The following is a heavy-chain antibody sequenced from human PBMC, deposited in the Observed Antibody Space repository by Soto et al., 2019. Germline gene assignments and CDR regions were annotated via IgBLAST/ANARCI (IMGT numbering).Heavy chain of an antibody. CDR2: VYRTGAT. Sequence: QLQLQESGSGLVETAQTLSLTCIVSGDSISSGGFPWTWIRQSTGKGLEWIGYVYRTGATSYNPSLESRASISADTSRNQFSLKLMSVTPADSAVYFCARDSYAMSSFALDVWGRGTAVTVSS. D-gene: IGHD2-2*01. CDR1: GDSISSGGFP. CDR3: ARDSYAMSSFALDV. V-gene: IGHV4-30-2*06. J-gene: IGHJ6*02.